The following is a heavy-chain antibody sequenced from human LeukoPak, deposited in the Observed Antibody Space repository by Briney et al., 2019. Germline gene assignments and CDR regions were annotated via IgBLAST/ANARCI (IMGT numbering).Heavy chain of an antibody. J-gene: IGHJ6*03. V-gene: IGHV1-2*02. CDR1: GYTFTGYY. CDR3: ARWLDYYDSSGYAYYYYYMDV. CDR2: INPNSGGT. Sequence: ASVKVSCKASGYTFTGYYMHWVRQAPGQGLEWMGWINPNSGGTNYAQKFQGRVTMTRDTSIGTAYMELSRLRSDDTAVYYCARWLDYYDSSGYAYYYYYMDVWGKGTTVTVSS. D-gene: IGHD3-22*01.